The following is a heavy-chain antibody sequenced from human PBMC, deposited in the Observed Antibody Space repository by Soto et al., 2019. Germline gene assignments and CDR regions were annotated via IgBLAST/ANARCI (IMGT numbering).Heavy chain of an antibody. J-gene: IGHJ4*02. CDR3: ARSSRPRWYFDY. CDR2: INHSGST. CDR1: GGSFSGYY. Sequence: PSETLSLTCAVYGGSFSGYYWSWIRQPPGKGLEWIGEINHSGSTNYNPSLKSRVTISVDTSKNQLSLKLSSVTAADTAVYYCARSSRPRWYFDYWGQGTLVTVSS. D-gene: IGHD6-13*01. V-gene: IGHV4-34*01.